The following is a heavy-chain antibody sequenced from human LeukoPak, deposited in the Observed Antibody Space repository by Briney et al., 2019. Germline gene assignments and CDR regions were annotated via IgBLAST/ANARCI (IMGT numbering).Heavy chain of an antibody. CDR2: MYITGGT. J-gene: IGHJ6*03. CDR1: GVSTGSYY. Sequence: KSSETLSLTCNVSGVSTGSYYWNWIRQPPGKGLEWIGYMYITGGTNYNPSLRGRVTIYVDTAKNQVSLKLSSVTAADTAVYYCAKMYKNFYMDVWRKGTTVTVS. CDR3: AKMYKNFYMDV. D-gene: IGHD1-1*01. V-gene: IGHV4-4*09.